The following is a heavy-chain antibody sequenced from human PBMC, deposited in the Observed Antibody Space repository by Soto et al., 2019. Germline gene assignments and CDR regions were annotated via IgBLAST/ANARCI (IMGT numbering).Heavy chain of an antibody. CDR1: GFTLSDYA. CDR2: ISYDGFNE. J-gene: IGHJ5*02. Sequence: QVQLVESGGGVVQPGRSLRLSCAASGFTLSDYAMHWVRQAPGKGLEWVAVISYDGFNEYYTDSVKGRFIISRDNFESTLFLQMNSLRSEDKAVYYCARDGGGIPWFDPWGQGTLVTVSS. V-gene: IGHV3-30-3*01. CDR3: ARDGGGIPWFDP. D-gene: IGHD2-15*01.